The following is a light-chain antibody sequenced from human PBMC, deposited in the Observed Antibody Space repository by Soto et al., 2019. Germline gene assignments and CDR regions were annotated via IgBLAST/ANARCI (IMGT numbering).Light chain of an antibody. J-gene: IGKJ2*01. CDR1: QSIRSN. CDR2: GAS. CDR3: HQYNNWPHT. Sequence: EIVMTQSPATLSVSPGERATLSCRASQSIRSNLAWYQLKPGQAPRLLIYGASTRATGIPARFSGSGSGTEFTLTISSLQSEDFAVYYCHQYNNWPHTFGQGTKLEIK. V-gene: IGKV3-15*01.